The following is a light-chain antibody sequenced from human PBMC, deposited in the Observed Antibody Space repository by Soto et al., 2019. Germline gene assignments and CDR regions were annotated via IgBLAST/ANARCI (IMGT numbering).Light chain of an antibody. CDR2: KAS. CDR1: QRISTW. CDR3: QQYYRSSIT. V-gene: IGKV1-5*03. Sequence: IQMTQSPSTLSASVGDGVTITCRASQRISTWLAWYQQKPGKAPKLLIYKASSLESGVPSRFSGSGSGTEFTLTISSLQPDDFATYYCQQYYRSSITFGQGTRLEIK. J-gene: IGKJ5*01.